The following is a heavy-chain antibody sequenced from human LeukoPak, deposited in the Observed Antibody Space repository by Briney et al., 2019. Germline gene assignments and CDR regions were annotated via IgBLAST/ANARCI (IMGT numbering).Heavy chain of an antibody. Sequence: GGSLRLSCAASGFTFSGFAMSWVRQAPGKGLEWVSTVTGSDGSTFYANSVKGRFTISRDNSKNTVFLHMTSLRAEDTAVYYCTKFDYWGQGVLVTVSS. V-gene: IGHV3-23*01. CDR3: TKFDY. CDR2: VTGSDGST. CDR1: GFTFSGFA. J-gene: IGHJ4*02.